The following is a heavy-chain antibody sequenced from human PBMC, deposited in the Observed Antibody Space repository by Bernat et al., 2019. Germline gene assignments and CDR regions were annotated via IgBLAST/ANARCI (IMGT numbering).Heavy chain of an antibody. V-gene: IGHV3-30-3*01. CDR1: GFTFSSYA. D-gene: IGHD2-2*01. J-gene: IGHJ4*02. Sequence: QVQLVESGGGVVQPGRSLRLSCAASGFTFSSYAMHWVRQAPGKGLEWVAVISYDGSNKYYADSVKGRFTISRDNSKNTLYLQMNSLRAEDTAVYYCARVSDCSSTSCTKYYVDYWGQGTLVTVSS. CDR2: ISYDGSNK. CDR3: ARVSDCSSTSCTKYYVDY.